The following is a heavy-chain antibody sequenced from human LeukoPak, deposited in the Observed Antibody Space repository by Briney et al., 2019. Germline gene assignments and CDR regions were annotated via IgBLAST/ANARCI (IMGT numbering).Heavy chain of an antibody. V-gene: IGHV3-21*01. CDR3: ARVMNSDAFDI. J-gene: IGHJ3*02. CDR1: GFTFSNFA. D-gene: IGHD1-7*01. Sequence: PGGSLRLSCAASGFTFSNFAIHWVRQAPGKGLEWVSSISSSSSYIYYADSVKGRFTISRDNAKNSLYLQMNSLRAEDTAVYYCARVMNSDAFDIWGQGTMVTVSS. CDR2: ISSSSSYI.